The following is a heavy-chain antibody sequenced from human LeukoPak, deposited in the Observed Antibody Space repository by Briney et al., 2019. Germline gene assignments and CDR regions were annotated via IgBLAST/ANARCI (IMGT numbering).Heavy chain of an antibody. V-gene: IGHV4-4*07. CDR2: IYTSGST. J-gene: IGHJ5*02. CDR1: GGSTSSYY. CDR3: ARGRYCSGGSCYGRWFDP. Sequence: SETLSLTCTVSGGSTSSYYWSWIRQPAGKGLEWIGRIYTSGSTNYNPSLKSRVTISVDTSKNQFSLKLSSVTAADTAVYYCARGRYCSGGSCYGRWFDPWGQGTLVTVSS. D-gene: IGHD2-15*01.